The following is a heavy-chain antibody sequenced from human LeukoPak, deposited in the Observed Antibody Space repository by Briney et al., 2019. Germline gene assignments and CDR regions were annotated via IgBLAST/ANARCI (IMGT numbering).Heavy chain of an antibody. J-gene: IGHJ4*02. CDR3: AKEILAEVLYYFDY. V-gene: IGHV3-23*01. CDR1: GYTFSSYA. D-gene: IGHD2-8*02. CDR2: ISGSGGST. Sequence: PGGSLGLSCAASGYTFSSYAMSWVRQAPGKGLEWVSAISGSGGSTYYADSVKGRFTISRDNSKNTLYLQMNSLRAEDTAVYYCAKEILAEVLYYFDYWGQGTLVTVSS.